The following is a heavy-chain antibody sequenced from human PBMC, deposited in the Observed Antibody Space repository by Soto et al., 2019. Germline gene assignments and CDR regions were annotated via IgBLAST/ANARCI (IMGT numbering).Heavy chain of an antibody. CDR2: IIPIFGTA. CDR1: GGTFSSYA. J-gene: IGHJ6*02. D-gene: IGHD2-2*01. Sequence: ASVKVSCKASGGTFSSYAISWVRQAPGQGLEWMGGIIPIFGTANYAQKFQGRVTITADESTSTAYMELSSLRSEDTAVYYCARPYCSSTRCTIYYYYGMDVWGQGTTVTVSS. V-gene: IGHV1-69*13. CDR3: ARPYCSSTRCTIYYYYGMDV.